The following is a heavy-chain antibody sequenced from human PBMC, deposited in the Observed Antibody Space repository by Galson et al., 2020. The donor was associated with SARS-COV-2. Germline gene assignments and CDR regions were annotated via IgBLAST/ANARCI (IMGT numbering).Heavy chain of an antibody. D-gene: IGHD1-26*01. CDR2: ISYDGSNK. V-gene: IGHV3-30*04. CDR3: AREGIVGAGHDAFDI. CDR1: GFTFSSYA. Sequence: GGSLRLSCAASGFTFSSYAMHWVRQAPGKGLEWVAVISYDGSNKYYADSVKGRFTISRDNSKNTLYLQMNSLRAEDTAVYYCAREGIVGAGHDAFDICGQGTMVTVSS. J-gene: IGHJ3*02.